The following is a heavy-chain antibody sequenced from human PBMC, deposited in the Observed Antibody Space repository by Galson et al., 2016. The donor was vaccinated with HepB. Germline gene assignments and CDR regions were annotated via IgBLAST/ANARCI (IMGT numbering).Heavy chain of an antibody. Sequence: PALVKPTQTLTLTCDVSGFSLTTRGVCVTWIRQPPGKALEWLARLEWDGSSFSTTSLKTGVTVSRDNAKNSLYLQMNSLRAEDTALYYCAKDIGRGTSYYFYGMDVWGKGTPVTVSS. D-gene: IGHD3/OR15-3a*01. CDR3: AKDIGRGTSYYFYGMDV. V-gene: IGHV2-70*17. J-gene: IGHJ6*04. CDR2: LEWDGSS. CDR1: GFSLTTRGVC.